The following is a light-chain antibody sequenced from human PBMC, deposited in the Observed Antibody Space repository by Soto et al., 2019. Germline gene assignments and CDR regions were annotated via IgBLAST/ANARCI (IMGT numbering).Light chain of an antibody. CDR3: QQYGSLPET. CDR2: GAS. CDR1: QSVRNDY. J-gene: IGKJ1*01. Sequence: EVVLTQFPGTLPVSLGERATLSCRASQSVRNDYLAWYQQKRGQAPRLLIHGASTRATGIPDRFSGSGSGTDFILTISRLEPGDVAKYFCQQYGSLPETFGQGTKVEIK. V-gene: IGKV3-20*01.